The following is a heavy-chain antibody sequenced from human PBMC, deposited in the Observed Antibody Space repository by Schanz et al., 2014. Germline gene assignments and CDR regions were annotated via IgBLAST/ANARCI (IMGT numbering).Heavy chain of an antibody. CDR1: GFTFRSYG. CDR2: ISYDGSSK. CDR3: ARGIITMVRGGDVGAFDM. D-gene: IGHD3-10*01. Sequence: QVQLLESGGGVVQPGRSLKLSCAASGFTFRSYGMHWVRQAPGKGLEWVALISYDGSSKNHADSVQGRFTISRDNSKNALYLQMDSLRAEDTAVYYCARGIITMVRGGDVGAFDMWGQGTMVTVSS. V-gene: IGHV3-33*01. J-gene: IGHJ3*02.